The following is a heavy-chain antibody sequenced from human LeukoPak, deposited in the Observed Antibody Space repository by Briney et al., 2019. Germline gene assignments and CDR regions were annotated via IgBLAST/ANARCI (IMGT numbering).Heavy chain of an antibody. CDR2: SKDKTNKYTT. CDR3: AKKRSGSNYPFDY. J-gene: IGHJ4*02. V-gene: IGHV3-72*01. D-gene: IGHD1-26*01. Sequence: GGSLRLSCAASGFTFSDHHMDWVRQAPGKGLEGVGRSKDKTNKYTTEYPASVKGRFTIARDDSKKSVYLQMNSLKTEDTAVYYCAKKRSGSNYPFDYWGQGTLVTVSS. CDR1: GFTFSDHH.